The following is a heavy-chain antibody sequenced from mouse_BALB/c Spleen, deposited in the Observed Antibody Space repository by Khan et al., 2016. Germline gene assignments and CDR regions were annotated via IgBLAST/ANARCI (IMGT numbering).Heavy chain of an antibody. CDR3: VRHYYGSNWYFDV. D-gene: IGHD1-1*01. V-gene: IGHV10-1*02. CDR1: GFTFNTYA. J-gene: IGHJ1*01. CDR2: IRSKSNNYAT. Sequence: EVQLVESGGGLVQPKGSLKLSCAASGFTFNTYAMNWVSQAPGKGLEWVARIRSKSNNYATYYADSVKDRFTISRDDSQSMLYLQMNNLKTEDTAMYYCVRHYYGSNWYFDVLGAGTTVTVSS.